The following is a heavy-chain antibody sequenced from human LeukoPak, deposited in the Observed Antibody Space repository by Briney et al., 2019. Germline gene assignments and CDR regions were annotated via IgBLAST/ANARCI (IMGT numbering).Heavy chain of an antibody. CDR1: GGSFSGYY. D-gene: IGHD3-10*01. CDR2: INHSGST. J-gene: IGHJ5*02. V-gene: IGHV4-34*01. Sequence: SETLSLTCAVHGGSFSGYYWSWIRQPPGKGLEWIGEINHSGSTNYNPSLKSRVTISVDTSKNQFSLKLSSVTAADTAVYYCARVPGSWGQGTLVTVSS. CDR3: ARVPGS.